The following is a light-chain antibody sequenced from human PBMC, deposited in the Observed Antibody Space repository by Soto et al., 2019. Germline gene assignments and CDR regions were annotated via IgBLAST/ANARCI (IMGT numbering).Light chain of an antibody. J-gene: IGLJ1*01. Sequence: QSLLTQPPSASGTPGQRVTISCSGSSSNIGSNTVNWYQQLPGTAPKLLIYSNNQRPSGVPDRFSGSKSGTSASLAISGLQSEDEADYYCAAWDDSPNYVFGTGTKVTVL. V-gene: IGLV1-44*01. CDR2: SNN. CDR3: AAWDDSPNYV. CDR1: SSNIGSNT.